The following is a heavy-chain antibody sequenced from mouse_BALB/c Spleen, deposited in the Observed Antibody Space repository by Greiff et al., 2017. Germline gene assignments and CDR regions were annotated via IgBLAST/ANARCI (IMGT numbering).Heavy chain of an antibody. V-gene: IGHV1S29*02. Sequence: EVQLQQSGPELVKPGASVKISCKASGYTFTDYNMHWVKQSHGKSLEWIGYIDPYNGGTSYNQKSKGKATLTVDKSSSTAYMHLNSLTSEDSAIYYGARGGDMGAWFAYWGQGTLVTVSA. CDR1: GYTFTDYN. CDR3: ARGGDMGAWFAY. D-gene: IGHD1-1*02. CDR2: IDPYNGGT. J-gene: IGHJ3*01.